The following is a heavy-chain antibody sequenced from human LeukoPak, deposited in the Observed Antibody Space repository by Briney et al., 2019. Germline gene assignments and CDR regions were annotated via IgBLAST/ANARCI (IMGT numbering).Heavy chain of an antibody. Sequence: GGSLTLSCAASGFTFSSYAINGARQAPGKGLEWVSGISGSGGSTYYGDSVKGRFTISRDNSKNTLYLQMNSLRAEDTAVYYCAKDPVSWGQGTLVTVSS. CDR3: AKDPVS. CDR1: GFTFSSYA. V-gene: IGHV3-23*01. J-gene: IGHJ5*02. CDR2: ISGSGGST.